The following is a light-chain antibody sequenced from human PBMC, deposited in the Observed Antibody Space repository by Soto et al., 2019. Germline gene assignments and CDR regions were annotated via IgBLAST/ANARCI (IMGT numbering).Light chain of an antibody. Sequence: SALTQPASVSGSPGQSITISCTGTSSDVGGYNYVSWYQQHPGKAPKLMIYEVSNRPSGVSNRFSGSKSGNTASLTISGLQAEDEADYYCSSYTSSSTLFGTGTKV. J-gene: IGLJ1*01. V-gene: IGLV2-14*01. CDR3: SSYTSSSTL. CDR2: EVS. CDR1: SSDVGGYNY.